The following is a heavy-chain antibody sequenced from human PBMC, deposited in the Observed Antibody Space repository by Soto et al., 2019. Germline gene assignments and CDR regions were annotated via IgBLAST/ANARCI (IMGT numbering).Heavy chain of an antibody. J-gene: IGHJ4*02. CDR3: AREIGGTAPDF. D-gene: IGHD2-21*02. V-gene: IGHV3-30-3*01. CDR1: GFIFTDYQ. Sequence: GGSLRLSCVASGFIFTDYQMHWVRQAPGKGLEWVGTPDHCAEFVEGRFTISRDNSKNTLYLQMTNLRPGDTAVYFCAREIGGTAPDFWGQGTMVTVSS. CDR2: TPD.